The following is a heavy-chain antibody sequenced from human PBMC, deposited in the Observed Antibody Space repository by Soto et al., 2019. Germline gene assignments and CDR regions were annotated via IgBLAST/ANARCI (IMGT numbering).Heavy chain of an antibody. CDR1: GFTFSSYA. CDR3: ARRGSGSYYDY. CDR2: ISGSGGST. V-gene: IGHV3-23*01. Sequence: EVQLLESGGGLVQPGGSLRLSCAASGFTFSSYAMRWVRQAPVKGLEWVSAISGSGGSTYYADSVKGRFTISRDNSKNPLYLQMSSPRAEDTAVYYCARRGSGSYYDYWGQGTLVTVSS. D-gene: IGHD1-26*01. J-gene: IGHJ4*02.